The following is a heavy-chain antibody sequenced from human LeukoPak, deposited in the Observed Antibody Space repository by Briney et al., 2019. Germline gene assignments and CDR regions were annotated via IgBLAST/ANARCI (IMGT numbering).Heavy chain of an antibody. J-gene: IGHJ4*02. V-gene: IGHV3-30*02. CDR3: AKEPRHLYYYDSSGLDY. Sequence: QPGGSLRLSCAASGFTFSSYGMHWVRQAPGKGLEWVAFIRYDGSNKYYAASVKGRFTISRDNYTNTLYLQMNSLRAEDTAVYYCAKEPRHLYYYDSSGLDYWGQGTLVTVSS. CDR1: GFTFSSYG. CDR2: IRYDGSNK. D-gene: IGHD3-22*01.